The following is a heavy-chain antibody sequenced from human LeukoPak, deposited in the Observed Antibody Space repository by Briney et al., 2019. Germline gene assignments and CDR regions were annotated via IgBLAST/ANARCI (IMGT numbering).Heavy chain of an antibody. J-gene: IGHJ6*02. CDR2: ISSSGSTI. D-gene: IGHD4-23*01. CDR1: GFTFSSYE. Sequence: PGGSLRLSCAASGFTFSSYEMNWVRQAPGKGLEWVSYISSSGSTIYYADSVKGRFTISRDNAKNSLYLQMNSLRAEDTAVYYCAKDKYGGNSVDYYGMDVWGQGTTVTVSS. V-gene: IGHV3-48*03. CDR3: AKDKYGGNSVDYYGMDV.